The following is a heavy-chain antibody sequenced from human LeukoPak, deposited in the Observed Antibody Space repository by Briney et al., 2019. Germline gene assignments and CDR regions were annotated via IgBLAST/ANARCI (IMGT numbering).Heavy chain of an antibody. D-gene: IGHD3-3*01. CDR2: ISYDGSNK. Sequence: GESLRLSCAASGFTFSSYAMHWVRQAPGKGLEWVAVISYDGSNKYYADSVKGRFTISRDNSKNTLYLQMNSLRAEDTAVYYCASGAEWLVADAFDIWGQGTMVTVSS. CDR3: ASGAEWLVADAFDI. J-gene: IGHJ3*02. V-gene: IGHV3-30-3*01. CDR1: GFTFSSYA.